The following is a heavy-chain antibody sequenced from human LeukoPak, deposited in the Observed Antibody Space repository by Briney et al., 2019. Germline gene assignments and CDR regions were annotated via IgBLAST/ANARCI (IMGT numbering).Heavy chain of an antibody. Sequence: PGGSLRLSCAASGFTFSDYYMSWVRQAPGKGLEGGSYISNSGNTIYYADSVKGRFTISRDNAKNSLYLQMNSLRAEDMALYYCVKDGERSGWYGGYFQHWGQGTLVTVSS. CDR2: ISNSGNTI. CDR3: VKDGERSGWYGGYFQH. V-gene: IGHV3-11*01. D-gene: IGHD6-19*01. J-gene: IGHJ1*01. CDR1: GFTFSDYY.